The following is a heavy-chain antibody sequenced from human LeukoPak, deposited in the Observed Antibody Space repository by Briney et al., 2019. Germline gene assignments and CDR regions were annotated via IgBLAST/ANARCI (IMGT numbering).Heavy chain of an antibody. Sequence: GGSLRLSCAASGFTFSSYEMNWVRQAPGKGLEWVSYISSSGSTIYYADSVKGRFTISRDNAKNSLYLQMNSLRAEDTAVYYCAELGITMIGGVWGKGTTVIISS. CDR1: GFTFSSYE. CDR3: AELGITMIGGV. CDR2: ISSSGSTI. V-gene: IGHV3-48*03. J-gene: IGHJ6*04. D-gene: IGHD3-10*02.